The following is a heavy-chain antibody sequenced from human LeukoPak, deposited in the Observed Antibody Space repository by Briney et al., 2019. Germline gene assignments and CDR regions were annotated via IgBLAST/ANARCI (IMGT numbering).Heavy chain of an antibody. D-gene: IGHD3-22*01. J-gene: IGHJ5*02. CDR2: INHSGST. CDR3: ARASYYYDSSGYDGRNNWFDP. Sequence: GSLRLPCAASGFIFSSYEMNWVRQAPGKGLEWVGEINHSGSTNYNPSLKSRVTISVDTSKNQFSLKLSSVTAADTAVYYCARASYYYDSSGYDGRNNWFDPRGQGTLVTVSS. CDR1: GFIFSSYE. V-gene: IGHV4-34*01.